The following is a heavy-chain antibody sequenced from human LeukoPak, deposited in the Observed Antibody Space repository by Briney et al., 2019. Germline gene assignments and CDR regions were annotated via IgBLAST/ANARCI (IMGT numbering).Heavy chain of an antibody. CDR2: IYYSGST. J-gene: IGHJ6*03. CDR1: GGSISSYY. CDR3: ARAGYSSSWYVPPYYMDV. V-gene: IGHV4-59*12. D-gene: IGHD6-13*01. Sequence: SETLSLTCSVSGGSISSYYWSWIRQPPGKGLEWIGYIYYSGSTNYNPSLKSRVTISVDTSKNQFSLKLSSVTAADTAVYYCARAGYSSSWYVPPYYMDVWGKGTTVTVSS.